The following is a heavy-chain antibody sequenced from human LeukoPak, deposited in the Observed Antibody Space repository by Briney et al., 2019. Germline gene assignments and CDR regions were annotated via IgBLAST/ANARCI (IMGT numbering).Heavy chain of an antibody. CDR3: ARDRAIPKADVFDI. Sequence: SVKVSCKASGGTFGGYATNWVRQAPGQGLQWVGGIIPMIGTTNFAQKFQGRVTITADASTSTAYMELNSLTSEDTAVYYCARDRAIPKADVFDIWGQGTMVTVSS. CDR2: IIPMIGTT. J-gene: IGHJ3*02. V-gene: IGHV1-69*13. CDR1: GGTFGGYA.